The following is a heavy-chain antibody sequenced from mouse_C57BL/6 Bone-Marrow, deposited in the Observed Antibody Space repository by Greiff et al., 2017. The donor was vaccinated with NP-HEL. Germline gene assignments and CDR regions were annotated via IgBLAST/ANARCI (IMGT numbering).Heavy chain of an antibody. V-gene: IGHV1-59*01. CDR3: ARNGLGSFAY. CDR2: IDPSDSYT. J-gene: IGHJ3*01. D-gene: IGHD3-1*01. Sequence: VQLQQPGAELVRPGTSVKLSCKASGYTFTSYWMHWVKQRPGQGLEWIGVIDPSDSYTNYNQKFKGKATLTVDTSSSTAYMQLSSLTSEDSAVYYCARNGLGSFAYWGQGTLVTVSA. CDR1: GYTFTSYW.